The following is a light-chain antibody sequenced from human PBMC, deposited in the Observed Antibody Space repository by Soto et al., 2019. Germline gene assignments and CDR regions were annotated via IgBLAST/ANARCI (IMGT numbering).Light chain of an antibody. CDR2: RTS. J-gene: IGKJ4*01. V-gene: IGKV3-15*01. CDR1: QSISSN. Sequence: EIVMTQSPATLSVSPGERATLSCRASQSISSNLAWYQQKPGQAPRLLMFRTSSRATGFPARFSGSGSGTDFTLTISRLEPEDFAVYYCQQYSSSPLTFGGGTKVDIK. CDR3: QQYSSSPLT.